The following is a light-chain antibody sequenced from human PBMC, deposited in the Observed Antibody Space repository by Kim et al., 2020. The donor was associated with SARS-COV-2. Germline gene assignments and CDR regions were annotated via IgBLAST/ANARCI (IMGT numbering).Light chain of an antibody. V-gene: IGLV1-40*01. CDR2: GNS. CDR1: SSNIGAGYD. J-gene: IGLJ3*02. Sequence: RVTISCTGSSSNIGAGYDVHWYQQLPGTAPKLLIYGNSNRPSGVPDRFSGSKSASSASLAITGLQAEDEADYYCQSYDSSLSGWVFGGGTQLTVL. CDR3: QSYDSSLSGWV.